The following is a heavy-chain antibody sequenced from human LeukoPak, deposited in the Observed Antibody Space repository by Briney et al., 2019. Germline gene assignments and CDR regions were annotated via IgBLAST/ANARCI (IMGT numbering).Heavy chain of an antibody. V-gene: IGHV4-59*08. D-gene: IGHD6-6*01. CDR3: ARASIAARPPRFDY. CDR1: GGSISSYY. J-gene: IGHJ4*02. Sequence: SETLSLTCTVSGGSISSYYWSWIRQPPGKGLEWIGYIYYSGSTNCNPSLKSRVTISVDTSKNQFSLKLSSVTAADTAVYYCARASIAARPPRFDYWGQGTLVTVSS. CDR2: IYYSGST.